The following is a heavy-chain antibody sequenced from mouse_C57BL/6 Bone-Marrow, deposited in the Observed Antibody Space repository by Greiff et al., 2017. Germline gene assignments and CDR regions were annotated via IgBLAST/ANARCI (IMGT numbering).Heavy chain of an antibody. CDR3: AIYNYPAWFAY. V-gene: IGHV1-54*01. D-gene: IGHD2-12*01. J-gene: IGHJ3*01. CDR2: INPGSGGT. Sequence: VHLVESGAELVRPGTSVKVSCKASGYAFTNYLIEWVKQRPGQGLEWIGVINPGSGGTNYNEKFKGKATLTADKSSSTAYMQLSSLTSEDSAVYFCAIYNYPAWFAYWGQGTLVTVSA. CDR1: GYAFTNYL.